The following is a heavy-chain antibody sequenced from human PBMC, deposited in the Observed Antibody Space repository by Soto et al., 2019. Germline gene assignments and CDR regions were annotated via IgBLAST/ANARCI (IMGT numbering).Heavy chain of an antibody. D-gene: IGHD4-17*01. J-gene: IGHJ4*02. CDR1: GFTFSSYS. CDR3: ARELYGDYAIAS. V-gene: IGHV3-21*01. CDR2: IGGSSDSI. Sequence: GGSLRLSCAASGFTFSSYSMNWVCQAPGKGLEWVSSIGGSSDSISYADSVKGRFTISRDNAQMSLYLQISSLRAEDTAVYYCARELYGDYAIASWGQGTLVTVS.